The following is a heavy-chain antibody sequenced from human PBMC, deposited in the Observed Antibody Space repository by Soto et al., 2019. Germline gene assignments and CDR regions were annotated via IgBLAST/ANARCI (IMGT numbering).Heavy chain of an antibody. D-gene: IGHD3-10*01. CDR2: IYYSGST. CDR3: ARFMVRGDTYYYYYYGMDV. Sequence: PSETLSLTCTVSGGSISSYYWSLIRQPPGKGLEWIGYIYYSGSTYYNPSLKSRVTISVDTSKNQFSLKLSSVTAADTAVYYCARFMVRGDTYYYYYYGMDVWGQGTTVTVSS. J-gene: IGHJ6*02. V-gene: IGHV4-59*08. CDR1: GGSISSYY.